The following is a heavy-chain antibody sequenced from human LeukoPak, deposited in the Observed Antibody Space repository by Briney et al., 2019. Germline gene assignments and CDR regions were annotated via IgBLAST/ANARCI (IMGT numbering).Heavy chain of an antibody. V-gene: IGHV3-48*03. Sequence: GGSLRLSCAASGFTFSSYEMNWVRQAPGKGLEWVSYISSSGSTIYYADSVKGRFTISRDNAKNSLYLQMNSLRAEDTAVYYCASAGYSSAWNDYYYIDVWDKGTTVTISS. J-gene: IGHJ6*03. D-gene: IGHD6-19*01. CDR3: ASAGYSSAWNDYYYIDV. CDR2: ISSSGSTI. CDR1: GFTFSSYE.